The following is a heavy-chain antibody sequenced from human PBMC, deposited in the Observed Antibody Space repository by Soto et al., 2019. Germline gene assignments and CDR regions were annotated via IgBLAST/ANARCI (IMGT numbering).Heavy chain of an antibody. CDR3: ARENRYFDY. J-gene: IGHJ4*02. V-gene: IGHV1-18*01. CDR1: GYTFRNFG. Sequence: QIQLLQSGAEVKKPGASVKVTCKASGYTFRNFGISWKRQAPGQGLEWMGWISAYNANANYAQKFQGRLTMTADTSTSTAYMELRSLRSDDTAVYYCARENRYFDYCGKGTLVTVSS. CDR2: ISAYNANA.